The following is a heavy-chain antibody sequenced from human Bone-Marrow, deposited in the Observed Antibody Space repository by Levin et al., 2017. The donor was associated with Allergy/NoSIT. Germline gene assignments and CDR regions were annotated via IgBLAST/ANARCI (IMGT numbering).Heavy chain of an antibody. CDR3: AREVIAAPSPGFDY. Sequence: SETLSLTCTVSGGSISSGGYYWSWIRQHPGKGLEWIGYIYYSGSTYYNPSLKSRVTISVDTSKNQFSLKLSSVTAADTAVYYCAREVIAAPSPGFDYWGQGTLVTVSS. J-gene: IGHJ4*02. D-gene: IGHD6-13*01. CDR2: IYYSGST. V-gene: IGHV4-31*03. CDR1: GGSISSGGYY.